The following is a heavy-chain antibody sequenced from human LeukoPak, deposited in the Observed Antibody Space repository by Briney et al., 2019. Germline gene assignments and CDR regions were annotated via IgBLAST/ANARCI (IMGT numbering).Heavy chain of an antibody. V-gene: IGHV3-23*01. CDR1: GFTFSSYA. D-gene: IGHD3-22*01. Sequence: PGGSLRLSCAASGFTFSSYAMTWVRQAPGKGLEWVSGVSGSGGSTYYADSVKGRFTISRDNSKNTLSLQMSSLRAEDTAVYYCAREGTYYYDSSGYYRHWGQGTLVTVSS. J-gene: IGHJ1*01. CDR2: VSGSGGST. CDR3: AREGTYYYDSSGYYRH.